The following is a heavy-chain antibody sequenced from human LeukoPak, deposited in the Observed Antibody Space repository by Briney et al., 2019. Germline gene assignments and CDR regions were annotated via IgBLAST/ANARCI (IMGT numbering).Heavy chain of an antibody. CDR2: IYTSGST. V-gene: IGHV4-4*07. CDR1: GGSISSYY. CDR3: ARGRSRLGDPYNWFDP. J-gene: IGHJ5*02. D-gene: IGHD2-15*01. Sequence: SETLSLTCTVSGGSISSYYWSWIRQPAGKGLEWIGRIYTSGSTNYNPSPKSRVTMSVDTSKNQFSLKLSSVTAADTAVYYCARGRSRLGDPYNWFDPWGQGTLVTVSS.